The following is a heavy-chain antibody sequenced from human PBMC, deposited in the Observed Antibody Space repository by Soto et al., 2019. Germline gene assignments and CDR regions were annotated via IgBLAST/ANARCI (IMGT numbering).Heavy chain of an antibody. CDR2: IYYSGST. V-gene: IGHV4-31*03. Sequence: SETLSLTCTVSGGSISSGGYYWSWIRQHPGKGLEWIGYIYYSGSTYYNPSLKSRVTISVDTSKNQFSLKLSSVTAADTAVYYCARDRDCSGGSCYSGAWFDPWGQGTLVTVSS. J-gene: IGHJ5*02. CDR3: ARDRDCSGGSCYSGAWFDP. CDR1: GGSISSGGYY. D-gene: IGHD2-15*01.